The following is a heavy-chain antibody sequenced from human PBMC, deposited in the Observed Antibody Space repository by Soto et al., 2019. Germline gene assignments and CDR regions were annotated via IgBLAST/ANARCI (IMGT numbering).Heavy chain of an antibody. CDR3: ARTVGAAYYFDF. D-gene: IGHD1-26*01. J-gene: IGHJ4*02. CDR1: GDSMTKYY. CDR2: VYTSGST. V-gene: IGHV4-4*07. Sequence: SETLSLTCTVSGDSMTKYYWSWIRQPAGKGLEWIGRVYTSGSTNYNPSLKSRVTMSIDTSNNHFSLTLKSVTAADTAVYYCARTVGAAYYFDFWGQGALVTVSS.